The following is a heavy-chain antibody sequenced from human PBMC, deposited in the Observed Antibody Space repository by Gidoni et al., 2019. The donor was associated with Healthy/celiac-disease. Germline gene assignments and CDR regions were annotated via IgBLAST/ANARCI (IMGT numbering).Heavy chain of an antibody. CDR1: GASFSGYY. D-gene: IGHD2-15*01. V-gene: IGHV4-34*01. J-gene: IGHJ4*02. CDR3: ARAQRNNCSGGSCYSHYFDY. Sequence: QVQLQQWGAGLLKPSETLSLTCAVYGASFSGYYWSWIRQPPGKGLEWIGEINHSGSTNYNPSLKSRVTISVDTSKNQFSLKLSSVTAADTAVYYCARAQRNNCSGGSCYSHYFDYWGQGTLVTVSS. CDR2: INHSGST.